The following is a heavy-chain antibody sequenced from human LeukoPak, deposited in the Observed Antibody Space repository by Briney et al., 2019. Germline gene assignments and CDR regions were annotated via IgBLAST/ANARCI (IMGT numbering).Heavy chain of an antibody. Sequence: GGSLRLSCAASGFTFSDAWMSWVRQAPGKGLEWVGRIKSKTHGGTTAYAAPVKGRFTISRDDSKTTVYLQMNSLKSQDAALYYCTTERPYFDNWGQGTLVTVSS. CDR1: GFTFSDAW. J-gene: IGHJ4*02. CDR2: IKSKTHGGTT. V-gene: IGHV3-15*01. CDR3: TTERPYFDN.